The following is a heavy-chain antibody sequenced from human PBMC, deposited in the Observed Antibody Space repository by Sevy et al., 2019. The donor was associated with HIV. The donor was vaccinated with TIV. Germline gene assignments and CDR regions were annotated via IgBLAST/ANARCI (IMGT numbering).Heavy chain of an antibody. CDR2: ISYRGRDK. D-gene: IGHD3-9*01. CDR1: GITFSTSG. Sequence: GGSLRLSCVVSGITFSTSGMHWVRQAPGKGLEWVAVISYRGRDKFYADSVKGRSTISRDNSKNILYLKMISLRAEDTAVYYCAKDFTGYNGMDVWGQGTMVTVSS. CDR3: AKDFTGYNGMDV. V-gene: IGHV3-30*18. J-gene: IGHJ6*02.